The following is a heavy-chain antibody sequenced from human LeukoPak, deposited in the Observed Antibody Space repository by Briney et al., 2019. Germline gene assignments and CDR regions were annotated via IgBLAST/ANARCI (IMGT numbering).Heavy chain of an antibody. J-gene: IGHJ4*02. CDR3: ARGQYYDFWSGSNAPIDY. Sequence: ASVKVSCKASGYTFSGFYIHWVRQAPGQGLEWMGIINPSGGSTSYAQKFQGRVTMTRDMSTSTVYMELSSLRSEDTAVYYCARGQYYDFWSGSNAPIDYWGQGTLVTVSS. D-gene: IGHD3-3*01. V-gene: IGHV1-46*01. CDR2: INPSGGST. CDR1: GYTFSGFY.